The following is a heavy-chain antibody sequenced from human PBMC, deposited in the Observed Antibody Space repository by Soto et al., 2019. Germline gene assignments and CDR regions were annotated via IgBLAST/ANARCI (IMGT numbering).Heavy chain of an antibody. Sequence: ASAKFSFKDSGYTFSSYSMHLARQAPGQRLEWMGWINAGNGNTKYSQKFQGRVTITRDASASTAYMELSSLRSEDTAVYYCARSIVVVTAAHYWGQGTLVTVSS. CDR2: INAGNGNT. CDR1: GYTFSSYS. J-gene: IGHJ4*02. CDR3: ARSIVVVTAAHY. D-gene: IGHD2-21*02. V-gene: IGHV1-3*01.